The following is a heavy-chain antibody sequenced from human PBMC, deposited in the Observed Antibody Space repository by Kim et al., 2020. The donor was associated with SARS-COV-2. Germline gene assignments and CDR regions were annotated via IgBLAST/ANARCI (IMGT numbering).Heavy chain of an antibody. V-gene: IGHV6-1*01. CDR3: ARDQIAVAGSFDY. Sequence: DYTVTVKNRTTINPATSKTQFSLQLNSVTPEDTSVYYCARDQIAVAGSFDYWGQGTLVTVSS. D-gene: IGHD6-19*01. J-gene: IGHJ4*02.